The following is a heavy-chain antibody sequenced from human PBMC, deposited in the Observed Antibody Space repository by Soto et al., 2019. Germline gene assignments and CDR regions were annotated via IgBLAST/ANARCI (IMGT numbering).Heavy chain of an antibody. CDR1: GGSISSGGYY. J-gene: IGHJ6*02. Sequence: SETLSLTCTVSGGSISSGGYYWSWIRQHPGKGLEWIGYIYYSGSTYYNPSLKSRVTISVDTSKNQFSLKLSSVTAADTAVYYCARDVPVRYYYGMDVWGQGTTVTVS. CDR2: IYYSGST. V-gene: IGHV4-31*03. CDR3: ARDVPVRYYYGMDV.